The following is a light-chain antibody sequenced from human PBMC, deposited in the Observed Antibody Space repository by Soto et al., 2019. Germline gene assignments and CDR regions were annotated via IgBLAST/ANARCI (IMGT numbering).Light chain of an antibody. CDR2: DIT. Sequence: QSVLTQPASVSGSPGQSITISCTGTSSDVGAYIYVSWYQQHPAKAPKLMIYDITNRPSGVSNRFSASKSGNTAAPTISGLQDEDEADYYCVSFATSSSYVFGTGTKLTVL. CDR3: VSFATSSSYV. V-gene: IGLV2-14*01. J-gene: IGLJ1*01. CDR1: SSDVGAYIY.